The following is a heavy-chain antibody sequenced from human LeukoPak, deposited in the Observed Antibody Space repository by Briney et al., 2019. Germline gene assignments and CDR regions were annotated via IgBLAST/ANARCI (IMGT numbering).Heavy chain of an antibody. CDR2: IIQDGSEK. CDR3: ARVGSSGWSTYYYHYYMDV. V-gene: IGHV3-7*01. CDR1: GFTFSTYW. D-gene: IGHD6-19*01. J-gene: IGHJ6*03. Sequence: PGGSLRLSCAASGFTFSTYWMTWVRQAPGKGLEWVANIIQDGSEKYYVDSVKGRFTISRDNAKNSLYLQMNILRAEDTAVYYCARVGSSGWSTYYYHYYMDVWGKGTTVTVSS.